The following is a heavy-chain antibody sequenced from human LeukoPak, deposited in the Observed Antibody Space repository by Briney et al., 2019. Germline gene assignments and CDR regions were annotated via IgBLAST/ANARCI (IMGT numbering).Heavy chain of an antibody. V-gene: IGHV3-23*01. CDR1: GFTFSSYT. CDR3: TTRLRNHFDY. D-gene: IGHD5-12*01. J-gene: IGHJ4*02. Sequence: PGGSLRLSCAASGFTFSSYTMNWVRQALGQGLEWVSTISDRHSGSETHYADSVQGRFTISRDDSQNMVYLQMDSLRAEDTAVYYCTTRLRNHFDYWGQGTQVTVSS. CDR2: ISDRHSGSET.